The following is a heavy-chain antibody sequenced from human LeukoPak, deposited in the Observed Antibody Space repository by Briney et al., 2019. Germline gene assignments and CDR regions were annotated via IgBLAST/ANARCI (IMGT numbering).Heavy chain of an antibody. CDR3: AKAPYGSSSWPPDY. J-gene: IGHJ4*02. D-gene: IGHD6-13*01. Sequence: PGGSLRLSCAASGFTFDDYAMHWVRQAPGKGLEWVSLISWDGGSTYYADSVKGRFTISRDNSKNSLYLQMNSLRAEDTALYYCAKAPYGSSSWPPDYWGQGTLVTVSS. CDR1: GFTFDDYA. V-gene: IGHV3-43D*03. CDR2: ISWDGGST.